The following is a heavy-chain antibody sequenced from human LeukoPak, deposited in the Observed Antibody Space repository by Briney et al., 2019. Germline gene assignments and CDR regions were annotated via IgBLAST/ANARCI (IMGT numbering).Heavy chain of an antibody. CDR3: AKSLKYSGYEPFDC. Sequence: PGGSLRLSCAASGFTFDDYGMSWVRHAPGKGLEWVSGINWNGGSTVYADSVKGRFTISRDNSKNTLYLQMNSLRVEDTALYYCAKSLKYSGYEPFDCWGQGTLVTVSS. CDR1: GFTFDDYG. CDR2: INWNGGST. V-gene: IGHV3-20*04. J-gene: IGHJ4*02. D-gene: IGHD5-12*01.